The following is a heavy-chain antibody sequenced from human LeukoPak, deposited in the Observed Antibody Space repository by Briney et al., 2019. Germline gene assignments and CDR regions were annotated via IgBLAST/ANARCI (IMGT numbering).Heavy chain of an antibody. CDR3: ARDLYSGHEGNAFDI. CDR2: IIPIFGIA. CDR1: GGTFSSYA. V-gene: IGHV1-69*04. D-gene: IGHD5-12*01. J-gene: IGHJ3*02. Sequence: SVKVSCKASGGTFSSYAITWVRQAPGQGLEWMGRIIPIFGIANYAQKFQGRVTIIADKSTSTAYMELSSLRSEDTAVYYCARDLYSGHEGNAFDIWGQGTMVTVSS.